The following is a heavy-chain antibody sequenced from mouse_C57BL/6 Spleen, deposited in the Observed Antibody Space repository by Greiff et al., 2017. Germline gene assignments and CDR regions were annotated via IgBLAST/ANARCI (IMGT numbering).Heavy chain of an antibody. Sequence: VQLQQSGPELVKPGASVKISCKASGYTFTDYYMNWVKQSHGKSLEWIGDINPNNGGTSYNQKFKGKATLTVDKSSSTAYMELRSLTSEDSAVYYCARELRGYFDVWGTGTTVTVSS. V-gene: IGHV1-26*01. CDR3: ARELRGYFDV. J-gene: IGHJ1*03. D-gene: IGHD2-12*01. CDR2: INPNNGGT. CDR1: GYTFTDYY.